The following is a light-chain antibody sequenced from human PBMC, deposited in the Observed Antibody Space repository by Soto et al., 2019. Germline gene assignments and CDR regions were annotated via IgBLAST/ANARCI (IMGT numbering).Light chain of an antibody. V-gene: IGKV3-11*01. CDR1: QSVSTS. Sequence: EIVLTQSPPTLSLSPGERATLSCRASQSVSTSLNWYQQRPGQAPRLLIYDASKRAPGIPARFSGSGSGTDFTLTISRLEPEDFAVYYCQQRDNWPPITFGQGTRLEI. CDR3: QQRDNWPPIT. J-gene: IGKJ5*01. CDR2: DAS.